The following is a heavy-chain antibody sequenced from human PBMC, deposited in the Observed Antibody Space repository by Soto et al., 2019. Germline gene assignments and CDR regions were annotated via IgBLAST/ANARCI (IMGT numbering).Heavy chain of an antibody. CDR2: ISYDGSNE. CDR1: GFIFSTYG. D-gene: IGHD1-1*01. V-gene: IGHV3-30*18. J-gene: IGHJ4*01. Sequence: QVQLVQSGGGVVQPGRSLRLSCVASGFIFSTYGMHWVRQVPGKGLEWVAHISYDGSNEYYADSVKGRFTVSRDNAKNPLDLQRNGLKTESTALYYCTKEYIVGTTWGYFESWCHGALVIVSS. CDR3: TKEYIVGTTWGYFES.